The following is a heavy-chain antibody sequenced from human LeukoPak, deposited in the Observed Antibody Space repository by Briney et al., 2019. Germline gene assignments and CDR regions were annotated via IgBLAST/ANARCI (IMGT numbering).Heavy chain of an antibody. CDR2: ITSDGSST. CDR1: GFTFSPYW. D-gene: IGHD2-2*01. J-gene: IGHJ4*02. CDR3: ARARCSRTSCNTESDY. V-gene: IGHV3-74*01. Sequence: PGGSLRLSCAASGFTFSPYWMHWVRQAPGKGLVWVARITSDGSSTAYADSVKGRFTISRDNTKNTLYLHTNNLRAEDTAVYYCARARCSRTSCNTESDYWGQGTLVTVSS.